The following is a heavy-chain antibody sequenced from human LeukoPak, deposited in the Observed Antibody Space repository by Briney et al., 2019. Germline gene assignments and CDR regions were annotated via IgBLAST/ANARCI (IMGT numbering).Heavy chain of an antibody. J-gene: IGHJ5*02. CDR1: GYTFTSYG. V-gene: IGHV1-8*02. CDR2: MNPNSGNT. D-gene: IGHD4-11*01. Sequence: GASVKVSCKASGYTFTSYGISWVRQATGQGLEWMGWMNPNSGNTGYAQKFQGRVTMTRNTSISTAYMELSSLRSEDTAVYYCARGAYSNYRWFDPWGQGTLVTVSS. CDR3: ARGAYSNYRWFDP.